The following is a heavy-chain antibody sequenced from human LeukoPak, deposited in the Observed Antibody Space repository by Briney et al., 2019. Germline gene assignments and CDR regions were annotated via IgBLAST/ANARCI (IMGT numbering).Heavy chain of an antibody. CDR3: AKDRSHGSGTSIDY. CDR2: ISWNSGSI. J-gene: IGHJ4*02. CDR1: GFTFDDYA. V-gene: IGHV3-9*01. D-gene: IGHD3-10*01. Sequence: GRSLRLSCAASGFTFDDYAMHWVRQAPGKGLEWVSGISWNSGSIGYADSVKGRFTISRDNAKNSLYLQMNSLRAEDTALYYCAKDRSHGSGTSIDYWGQETLVTVSS.